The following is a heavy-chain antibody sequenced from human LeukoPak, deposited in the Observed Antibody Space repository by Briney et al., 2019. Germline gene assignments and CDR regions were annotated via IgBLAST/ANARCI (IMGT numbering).Heavy chain of an antibody. Sequence: SETLSLTCTVSGGSISSYYWSWIRQPPGKGLEWIGYISYSGSTNYNPSLKSRVTISVDTSKNQFSLKLTSVTAADTAIYYCARNRDDAFDIWGPGTMVTVSS. CDR1: GGSISSYY. D-gene: IGHD3-10*01. CDR2: ISYSGST. V-gene: IGHV4-59*01. J-gene: IGHJ3*02. CDR3: ARNRDDAFDI.